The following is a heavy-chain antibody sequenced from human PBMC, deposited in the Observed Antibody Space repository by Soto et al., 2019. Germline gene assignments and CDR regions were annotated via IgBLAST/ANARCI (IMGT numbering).Heavy chain of an antibody. CDR1: GYTFTGYY. V-gene: IGHV1-2*02. D-gene: IGHD3-16*01. CDR2: INPNSGGT. Sequence: QVQLVQSGAEVKKPGASVKVSCKASGYTFTGYYMHWVRQAPGQGLEWMGWINPNSGGTTYAQKFQGRVTMTRDPSISTASMELSRLRSDDTAVYCCARDTRARRGNYWGQGNLVTVSS. CDR3: ARDTRARRGNY. J-gene: IGHJ4*02.